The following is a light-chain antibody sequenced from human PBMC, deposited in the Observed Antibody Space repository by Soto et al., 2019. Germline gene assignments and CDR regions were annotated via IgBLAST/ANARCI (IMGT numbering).Light chain of an antibody. J-gene: IGKJ5*01. Sequence: DIQMTQSPSSLSASVGDRVTITCRASQGIRNFLAWYQQKPGKVPKLLISAASTLESGVPSRFSGSGSGTDFTLTITSRQPEDVATYYCQKYSSVITFGQGTRLEIK. V-gene: IGKV1-27*01. CDR3: QKYSSVIT. CDR1: QGIRNF. CDR2: AAS.